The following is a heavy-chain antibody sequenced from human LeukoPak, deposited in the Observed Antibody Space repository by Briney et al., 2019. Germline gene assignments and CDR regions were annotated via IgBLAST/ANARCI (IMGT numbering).Heavy chain of an antibody. Sequence: ASVKVSCKTSGGTFSSDIISWVRQAPGQGLEWMGEIIPIFSTTTYAQKFQAKVTMTADKSTNTAYLEISSLTSDDTAVYYCARCSPGDSSNFYAVLQYWGQGTQVTVST. J-gene: IGHJ4*02. V-gene: IGHV1-69*06. CDR3: ARCSPGDSSNFYAVLQY. CDR2: IIPIFSTT. CDR1: GGTFSSDI. D-gene: IGHD3-22*01.